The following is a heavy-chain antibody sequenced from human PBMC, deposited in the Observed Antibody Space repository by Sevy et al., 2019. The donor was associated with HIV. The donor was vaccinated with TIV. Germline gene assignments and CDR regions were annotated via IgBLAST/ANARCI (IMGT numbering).Heavy chain of an antibody. J-gene: IGHJ6*03. D-gene: IGHD3-3*01. Sequence: GGSLRLSCAASGFTFSSYAMSWVRRAPGKGLEWVSAISGSGGSTYYADSVKDRFTISRDNSKNTLYLQMNSLRAEDTAVYYCAKWFGVATNYYYYYMDVWGKGTTVTVSS. CDR2: ISGSGGST. V-gene: IGHV3-23*01. CDR3: AKWFGVATNYYYYYMDV. CDR1: GFTFSSYA.